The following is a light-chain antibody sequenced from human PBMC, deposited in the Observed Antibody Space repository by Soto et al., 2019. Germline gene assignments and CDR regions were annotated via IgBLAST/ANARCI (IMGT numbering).Light chain of an antibody. CDR2: EVT. CDR1: SSDIGAYNY. CDR3: CFYGNTFAV. J-gene: IGLJ3*02. Sequence: QSVLTQPASVSGSPGQSITISCIGTSSDIGAYNYVSWYQQHPGKVPKLMIYEVTNRPSGLSNRFSGSKSGNTASLTISGLQAEDEADYYCCFYGNTFAVFGGGTQLTVL. V-gene: IGLV2-14*01.